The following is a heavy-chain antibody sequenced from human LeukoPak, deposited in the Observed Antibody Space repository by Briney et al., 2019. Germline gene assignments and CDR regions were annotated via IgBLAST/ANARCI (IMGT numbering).Heavy chain of an antibody. CDR2: IIPIFGTA. J-gene: IGHJ4*02. D-gene: IGHD5-12*01. CDR3: ASTDMVMGYYFDC. Sequence: SVKVSCKASGGTFSSYAISWVRQAPGQGLEWMGRIIPIFGTANYAQKFQGRVTITTDESTSTAYMELSSLRSEDTAVYYCASTDMVMGYYFDCWGQGTLVTVSS. CDR1: GGTFSSYA. V-gene: IGHV1-69*05.